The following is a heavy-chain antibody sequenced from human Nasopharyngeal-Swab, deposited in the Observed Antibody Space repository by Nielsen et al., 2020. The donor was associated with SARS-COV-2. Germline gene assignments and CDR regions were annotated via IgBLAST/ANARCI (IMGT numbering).Heavy chain of an antibody. D-gene: IGHD2-2*01. J-gene: IGHJ6*03. CDR3: ARGLSGIVPAPILGLGPYYSYYYMDV. CDR2: INHSGST. Sequence: RQAPGKGLEWIADINHSGSTNYNPSLKSRVTLSVDTSMNQFSLELSSVTAADTAVYYCARGLSGIVPAPILGLGPYYSYYYMDVWGKGTTVTVSS. V-gene: IGHV4-34*01.